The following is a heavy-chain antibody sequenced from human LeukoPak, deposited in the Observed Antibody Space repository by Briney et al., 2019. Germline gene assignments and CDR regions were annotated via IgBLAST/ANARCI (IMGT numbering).Heavy chain of an antibody. V-gene: IGHV3-23*01. J-gene: IGHJ6*02. CDR1: GITFSSYA. CDR3: AKDHTPGQTNYYYYGMDV. Sequence: GGSLRLSCAASGITFSSYAMSWVRQAPGKGLEWVSAISGSGGSTYYADSVKGRFTISRDNSKNTLYLQMNSLRAEDTAVYYCAKDHTPGQTNYYYYGMDVWGQGTTVTVSS. CDR2: ISGSGGST.